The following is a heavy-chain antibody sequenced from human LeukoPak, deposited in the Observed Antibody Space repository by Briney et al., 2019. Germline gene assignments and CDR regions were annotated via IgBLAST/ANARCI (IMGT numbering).Heavy chain of an antibody. CDR2: IKSKTDGGTT. Sequence: ETLSLTCTVSGYSISSGYYWGWIRQPPGKGLEWVGRIKSKTDGGTTDYAAPVKGRFTISRDDSKNTLYLQMNSLKTEDTAVYYCTTVARYFDWLSSFDYWGQGTLVTVSS. CDR1: GYSISSGYY. V-gene: IGHV3-15*01. J-gene: IGHJ4*02. CDR3: TTVARYFDWLSSFDY. D-gene: IGHD3-9*01.